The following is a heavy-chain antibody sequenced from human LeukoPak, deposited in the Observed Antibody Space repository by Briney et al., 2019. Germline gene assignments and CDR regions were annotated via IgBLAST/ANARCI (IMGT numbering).Heavy chain of an antibody. Sequence: SETLSLTCTVSGGSLSSSSYYWGWIRQPPGKGLEWIGSIYYSGSTYYNPSLKSRVTISVDTSKNQFSLKLSSVTAADTAVYYCARHPSQLWFYGMDVWGQGTTVTVSS. CDR3: ARHPSQLWFYGMDV. J-gene: IGHJ6*02. CDR1: GGSLSSSSYY. V-gene: IGHV4-39*01. D-gene: IGHD5-18*01. CDR2: IYYSGST.